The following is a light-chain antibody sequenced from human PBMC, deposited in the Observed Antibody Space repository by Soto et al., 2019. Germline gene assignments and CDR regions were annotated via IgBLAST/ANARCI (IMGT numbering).Light chain of an antibody. Sequence: EIQVTQSPSTLSASVGDRGTITCRSSQSISSWVALYQQNPGKAPKLLIYDASSLESGVPSRFSGIGSGTEFSLTISSLQPDDFATYYCQQYNSYSWAFGQGTKVDIK. CDR3: QQYNSYSWA. V-gene: IGKV1-5*01. J-gene: IGKJ1*01. CDR2: DAS. CDR1: QSISSW.